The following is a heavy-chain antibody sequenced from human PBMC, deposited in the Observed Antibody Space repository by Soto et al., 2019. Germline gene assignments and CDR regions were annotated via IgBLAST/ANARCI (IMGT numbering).Heavy chain of an antibody. CDR1: GFTFSSYA. Sequence: QVQLVESGGGVVQPGRSLRLSCAASGFTFSSYAMHWVRQAPGKGLEWVAVISYDGSNKYYADSVKGRFTISRDNSKNTLYLQMNSLRAEDTAVYYCARDGGIDGGQGTLVTVSS. CDR2: ISYDGSNK. V-gene: IGHV3-30-3*01. CDR3: ARDGGID. D-gene: IGHD3-16*01. J-gene: IGHJ4*02.